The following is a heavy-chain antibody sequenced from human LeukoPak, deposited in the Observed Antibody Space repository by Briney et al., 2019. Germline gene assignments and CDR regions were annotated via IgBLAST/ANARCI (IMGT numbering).Heavy chain of an antibody. CDR2: ISYDGSNK. J-gene: IGHJ5*02. V-gene: IGHV3-30*18. Sequence: GGSLRLSCAASGFTFSSYGMHWVRQAPGKGLEWVAVISYDGSNKYYADSVKGRFTISRDNSKNTLYLQMNSLRAEDTAVYYCAKDTWFDPWGQGTLVTVSS. CDR1: GFTFSSYG. CDR3: AKDTWFDP.